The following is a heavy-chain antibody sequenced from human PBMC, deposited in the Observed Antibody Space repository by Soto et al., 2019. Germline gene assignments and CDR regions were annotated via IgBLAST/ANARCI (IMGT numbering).Heavy chain of an antibody. Sequence: QVQLVESGGGVVQPGRSLRLSCAASGFTFSSYGMHWVRQAPGKGLEWVAVIWYDGSNKYYADSVKDRFSISRDNSKNKLYLQMDSLRAEDTAVYYCARGDVCAYWGQGTLVTVSS. CDR2: IWYDGSNK. CDR1: GFTFSSYG. CDR3: ARGDVCAY. J-gene: IGHJ4*02. V-gene: IGHV3-33*01.